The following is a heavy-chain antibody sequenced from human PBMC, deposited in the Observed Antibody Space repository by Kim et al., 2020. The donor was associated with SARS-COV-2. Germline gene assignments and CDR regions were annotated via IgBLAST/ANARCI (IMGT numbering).Heavy chain of an antibody. CDR3: ARRGGVTTVTTLDY. D-gene: IGHD4-17*01. Sequence: NPSLKNRVTISVDPSKNQFALKLSSVTAADTAVYYCARRGGVTTVTTLDYWGQGTLVTVSS. J-gene: IGHJ4*02. V-gene: IGHV4-34*01.